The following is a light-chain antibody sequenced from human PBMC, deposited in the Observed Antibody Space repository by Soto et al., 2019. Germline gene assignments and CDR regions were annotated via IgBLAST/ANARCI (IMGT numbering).Light chain of an antibody. CDR1: QSISSNF. V-gene: IGKV3-20*01. Sequence: EIVLTQSPGTLSLSPGEGATLSCRASQSISSNFLAWYQQKRGQAPRLLIHGASNRATGIPDRFSGSGSGTDFTLTITRLEPEDFAVYSCQQYGGSPRTFGQGTKVDIK. CDR3: QQYGGSPRT. CDR2: GAS. J-gene: IGKJ1*01.